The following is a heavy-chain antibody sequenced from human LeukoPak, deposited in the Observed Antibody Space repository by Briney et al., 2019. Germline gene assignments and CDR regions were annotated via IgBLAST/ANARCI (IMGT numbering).Heavy chain of an antibody. CDR3: ARVILDYYDSSGYWFDP. CDR1: GGSISSGDYY. D-gene: IGHD3-22*01. Sequence: SETLSLTCTVSGGSISSGDYYWSWIRQPPGKGLEWIGYIYYSGSTYYNPSLKSRVTISVDTSKNQFSLKLSSVTAADTAVYYCARVILDYYDSSGYWFDPWGQGTLVTVSS. V-gene: IGHV4-30-4*01. J-gene: IGHJ5*02. CDR2: IYYSGST.